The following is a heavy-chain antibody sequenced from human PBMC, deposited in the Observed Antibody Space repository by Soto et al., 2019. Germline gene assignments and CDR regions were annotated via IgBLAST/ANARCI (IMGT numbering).Heavy chain of an antibody. CDR1: GYTFTSYY. V-gene: IGHV1-8*01. CDR3: ARASFTYYDFWSGYFALYYYYYYGMDV. Sequence: ASVKVSCKASGYTFTSYYINWVRQATGQGLEWMGWMNPNSGNTGYAQKFQGRVTMTRNTSISTAYMELSSLRSEDTAVYYCARASFTYYDFWSGYFALYYYYYYGMDVWGQGTTVTVSS. D-gene: IGHD3-3*01. J-gene: IGHJ6*02. CDR2: MNPNSGNT.